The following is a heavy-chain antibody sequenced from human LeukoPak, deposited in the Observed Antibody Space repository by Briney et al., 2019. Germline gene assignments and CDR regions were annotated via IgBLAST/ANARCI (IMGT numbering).Heavy chain of an antibody. V-gene: IGHV1-2*02. CDR3: ARGTGSSWFDP. J-gene: IGHJ5*02. D-gene: IGHD1-26*01. CDR1: GYTFTAYY. CDR2: LNTYGGGT. Sequence: ASVKVSCQASGYTFTAYYVHWVRQAPGQGLGWMGWLNTYGGGTKCAQNFQDRVTMTRDTSINTAYMELSGLRSDDTAVYYCARGTGSSWFDPWGQGTLVTVSS.